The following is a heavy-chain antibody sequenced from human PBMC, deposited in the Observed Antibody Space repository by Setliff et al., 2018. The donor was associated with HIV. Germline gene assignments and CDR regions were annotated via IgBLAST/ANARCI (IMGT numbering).Heavy chain of an antibody. CDR2: IYQSGTT. D-gene: IGHD2-15*01. CDR1: GYSITSAFY. V-gene: IGHV4-38-2*01. Sequence: SETLSLTCAVSGYSITSAFYWAWIRQAPGKGLEWIGTIYQSGTTFYNPSLKSRVTISVDTSKNHFSLKMTSLTAADTAVYYCGGAAPRSGQGSIDYWGQGTLVTVS. CDR3: GGAAPRSGQGSIDY. J-gene: IGHJ4*02.